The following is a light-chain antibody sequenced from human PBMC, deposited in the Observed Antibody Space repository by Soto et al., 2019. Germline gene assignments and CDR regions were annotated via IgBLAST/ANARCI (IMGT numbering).Light chain of an antibody. Sequence: DIQMTQSPSSLSASVGDRVTITCQASQDISNYLNWYQQKTGKAPKLLIYDASNLETGVPSRFSGSESGTDFTFTISSLQPKDLATYYCQPYDNLPYTFGQGTKLEIK. CDR3: QPYDNLPYT. CDR2: DAS. V-gene: IGKV1-33*01. CDR1: QDISNY. J-gene: IGKJ2*01.